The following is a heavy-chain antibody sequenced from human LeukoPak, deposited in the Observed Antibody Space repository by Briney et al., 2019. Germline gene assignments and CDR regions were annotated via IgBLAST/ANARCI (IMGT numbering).Heavy chain of an antibody. D-gene: IGHD3-16*01. Sequence: SVKVSCKASGGTFSSYAISWVRQAPGQGLEWMGGIIPIFGTADYAQKFQGRVTITADESTSTAYMELSSLRSEDTAVYYCARDARSYVEDAFDIWGQGTMVTVSS. V-gene: IGHV1-69*13. CDR1: GGTFSSYA. CDR2: IIPIFGTA. J-gene: IGHJ3*02. CDR3: ARDARSYVEDAFDI.